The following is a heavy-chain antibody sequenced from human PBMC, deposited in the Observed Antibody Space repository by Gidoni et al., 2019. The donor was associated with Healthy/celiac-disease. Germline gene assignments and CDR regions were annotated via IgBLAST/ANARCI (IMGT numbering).Heavy chain of an antibody. J-gene: IGHJ4*02. CDR2: IIPIVGTE. CDR1: GVTFSSYA. CDR3: ARVAYDSSGPCDY. V-gene: IGHV1-69*06. Sequence: QVQLVQSGAEVKKPGSSVKVSCKAPGVTFSSYAISWVRQAPGQGLEWMGGIIPIVGTENYAQKFQGRVTITADKSTSTAYMELSSLRSEDTAVYYCARVAYDSSGPCDYWGQGTLVTVSS. D-gene: IGHD3-22*01.